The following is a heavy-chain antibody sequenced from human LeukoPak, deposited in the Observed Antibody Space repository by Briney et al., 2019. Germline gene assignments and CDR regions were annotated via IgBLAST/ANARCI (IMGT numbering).Heavy chain of an antibody. J-gene: IGHJ6*02. CDR3: ARVSRESGYYDGMDV. D-gene: IGHD2-2*01. CDR2: MSRSSMYM. V-gene: IGHV3-21*06. Sequence: GGSLKLSCAVSGFTFSSYSMNWVRQAPGKGPEWVSSMSRSSMYMYYADSVKGRFTISRDNAKNSLYLQMDSLRAEDTAVYYCARVSRESGYYDGMDVRGQGTTVTVSS. CDR1: GFTFSSYS.